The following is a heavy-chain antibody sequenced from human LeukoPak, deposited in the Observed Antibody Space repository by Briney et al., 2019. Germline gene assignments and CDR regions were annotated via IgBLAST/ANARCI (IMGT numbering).Heavy chain of an antibody. J-gene: IGHJ4*02. V-gene: IGHV3-30-3*01. CDR3: ARERRDITMVRGVITAYFDY. CDR2: ISYDGSNK. D-gene: IGHD3-10*01. Sequence: GGSLRLSCAASGFTFSSYAMHWVRQAPGKGLEWVAVISYDGSNKYYADSVKGRFTISRDNSKNTLYLQMNSLRAEDTAVYYCARERRDITMVRGVITAYFDYWGQGTLVTVSS. CDR1: GFTFSSYA.